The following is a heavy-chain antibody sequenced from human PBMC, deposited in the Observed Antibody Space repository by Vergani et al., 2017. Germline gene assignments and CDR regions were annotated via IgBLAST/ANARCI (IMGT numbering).Heavy chain of an antibody. J-gene: IGHJ6*03. CDR2: IYTSGST. Sequence: QVQLQESGQGLVKPSETLSLTCTVSGGSISSYYWSWIRQPAGKGLEWIGRIYTSGSTNYNPSLKSRVTMSVDTSKNQFSLKLSSVTAADTAVYYCARAPGWGSSTSLFYYYYYYMDVWGKGTTVTVSS. D-gene: IGHD2-2*01. CDR3: ARAPGWGSSTSLFYYYYYYMDV. CDR1: GGSISSYY. V-gene: IGHV4-4*07.